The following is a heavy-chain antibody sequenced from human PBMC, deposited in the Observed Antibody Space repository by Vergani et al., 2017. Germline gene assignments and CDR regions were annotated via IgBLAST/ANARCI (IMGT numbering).Heavy chain of an antibody. J-gene: IGHJ3*01. CDR2: IYPGDSDT. V-gene: IGHV5-51*01. CDR1: GYRFTGYW. D-gene: IGHD1-26*01. Sequence: EVQLVQSGAEVKKPGESLKISCTGSGYRFTGYWIAWVRQMPGKGLEYVGIIYPGDSDTRYSPAFQGQVTMSADKSIDTAYLQWSSLKASDTGTYYCARPLSPGTTTGAFDVWGQGTKVTVSS. CDR3: ARPLSPGTTTGAFDV.